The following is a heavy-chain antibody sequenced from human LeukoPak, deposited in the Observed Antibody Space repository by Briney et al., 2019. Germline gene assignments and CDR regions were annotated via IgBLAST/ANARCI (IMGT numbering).Heavy chain of an antibody. CDR2: INHSGST. D-gene: IGHD2-15*01. V-gene: IGHV4-34*01. J-gene: IGHJ4*02. Sequence: ASETLSLTCAVYGGSFSGYYWSWIRQPPGKGLEWIGEINHSGSTNYNPSLKSRVTISVDTSKNQFSLKLSSVTAADTAVYYCARATRDDYGDYWGQGTLVTVSS. CDR3: ARATRDDYGDY. CDR1: GGSFSGYY.